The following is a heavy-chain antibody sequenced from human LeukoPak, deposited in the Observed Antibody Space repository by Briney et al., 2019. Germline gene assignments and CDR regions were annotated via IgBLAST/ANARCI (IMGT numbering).Heavy chain of an antibody. CDR1: GGTFSSYA. Sequence: SVKVSCKASGGTFSSYAISWVRQAPGQGLEWMGGIIPIFGTANYAQKFQGRVTITTDESTSTAYMELSSLRSEDTAVYYCARAGGDTYCSSISCYMGDYWGQGTLVTVSS. V-gene: IGHV1-69*05. D-gene: IGHD2-2*02. CDR3: ARAGGDTYCSSISCYMGDY. CDR2: IIPIFGTA. J-gene: IGHJ4*02.